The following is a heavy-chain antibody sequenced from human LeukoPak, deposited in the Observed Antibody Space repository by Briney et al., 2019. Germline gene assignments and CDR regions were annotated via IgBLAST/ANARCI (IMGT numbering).Heavy chain of an antibody. CDR1: GYRFTSYW. J-gene: IGHJ3*02. Sequence: GGPLRISCKASGYRFTSYWIIWVRQLPGKGLEWRGRIDPSDSYTNYSPSFQGHVTISADRSIRTAYLQWSTLKATDTAMYYCARHDYDSDSFDIWGQGTVVAVSS. CDR2: IDPSDSYT. V-gene: IGHV5-10-1*01. CDR3: ARHDYDSDSFDI. D-gene: IGHD3-16*01.